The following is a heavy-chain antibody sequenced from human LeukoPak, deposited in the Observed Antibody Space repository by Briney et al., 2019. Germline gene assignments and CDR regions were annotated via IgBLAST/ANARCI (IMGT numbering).Heavy chain of an antibody. CDR1: GFTVSSNY. J-gene: IGHJ4*02. CDR2: IYSGGST. D-gene: IGHD5-24*01. Sequence: PGGSLRLSCAASGFTVSSNYMSWVRQAPGKGLEWVSVIYSGGSTYYADSVKGRFTISRDNSKNTLYLQMNGLRAEDTAVYYCARVPDGYNGPPDYWGQGTLVTVSS. V-gene: IGHV3-66*02. CDR3: ARVPDGYNGPPDY.